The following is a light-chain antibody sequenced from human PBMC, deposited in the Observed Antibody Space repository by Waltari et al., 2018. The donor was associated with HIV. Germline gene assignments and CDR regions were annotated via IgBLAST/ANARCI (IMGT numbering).Light chain of an antibody. Sequence: SYELTQPPSVSVSPGQTAIITCSGDTLGDKYACWYQQRPGQSPVLVIYQDTKRPSGIPERFSGSNSGNTATLTITGTQAMDEADYYCQAWDSSTSVVFGGGTKLTVL. V-gene: IGLV3-1*01. CDR3: QAWDSSTSVV. J-gene: IGLJ2*01. CDR2: QDT. CDR1: TLGDKY.